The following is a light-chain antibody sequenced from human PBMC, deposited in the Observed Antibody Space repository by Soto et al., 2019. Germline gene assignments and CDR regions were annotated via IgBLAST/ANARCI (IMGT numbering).Light chain of an antibody. V-gene: IGKV1-5*03. CDR3: HQYRDYPVT. CDR2: KAS. J-gene: IGKJ4*01. CDR1: QSVDIW. Sequence: DIQMTQSPSTLSASVGDRVTITCRASQSVDIWLAWYQQKPGKAPKLLIHKASTLEDEVPSRFTGSGSGTDFTLTISSLQPDDVGTYYCHQYRDYPVTFGGGTKVEIK.